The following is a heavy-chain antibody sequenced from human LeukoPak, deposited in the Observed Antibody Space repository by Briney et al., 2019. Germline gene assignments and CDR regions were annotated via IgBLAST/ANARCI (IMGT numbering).Heavy chain of an antibody. CDR3: ANTIAVADEDAFDI. J-gene: IGHJ3*02. Sequence: ASVKVSCKASGYTFTSYDINWVRQATGQGLEWMGWMNPNSGNTGYAQKFQGRVTMTRNTSVSTAYMELSSLRSEDTAVCYCANTIAVADEDAFDIWGQGTMVTVSS. CDR2: MNPNSGNT. CDR1: GYTFTSYD. D-gene: IGHD6-19*01. V-gene: IGHV1-8*01.